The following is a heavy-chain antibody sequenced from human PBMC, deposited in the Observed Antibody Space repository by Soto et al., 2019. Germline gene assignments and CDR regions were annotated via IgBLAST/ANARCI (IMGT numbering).Heavy chain of an antibody. Sequence: WGSLRLSCAASGFTFSSYWMNWVRQAPGKGLEWVADINPDGSEKYYVDSVKGRFTISRDNAKNSLYLQMNSLRAEDTAVYYCEKSENSNWNPWFDYWGQGTLVTVSS. V-gene: IGHV3-7*03. CDR2: INPDGSEK. J-gene: IGHJ4*02. CDR3: EKSENSNWNPWFDY. D-gene: IGHD1-1*01. CDR1: GFTFSSYW.